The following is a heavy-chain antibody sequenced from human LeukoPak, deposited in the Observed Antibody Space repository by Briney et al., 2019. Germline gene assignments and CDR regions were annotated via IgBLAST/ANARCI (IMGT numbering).Heavy chain of an antibody. CDR1: GYTFTSYY. CDR2: INPSGGST. CDR3: ARVRKAVAGRLFVLGPADY. V-gene: IGHV1-46*01. Sequence: ASVKVSCKASGYTFTSYYMHWVRQAPGQGLEWMGIINPSGGSTSYAQKFQGRVTMTRDTSTSTVYMELSSLRSEDTAVYYCARVRKAVAGRLFVLGPADYWGQGTLVTVSS. J-gene: IGHJ4*02. D-gene: IGHD6-19*01.